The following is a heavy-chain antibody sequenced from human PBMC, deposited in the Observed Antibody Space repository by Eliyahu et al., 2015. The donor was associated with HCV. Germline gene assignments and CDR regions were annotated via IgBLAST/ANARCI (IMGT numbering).Heavy chain of an antibody. Sequence: QLQLRESGPGVVKPSETLSLTCSVSGVSINSTNYYWGWIRQPPGKGLEWVISASKSGTPYYNPSLKSRVSISVDKSKNQVLLKLTSVTAADTAVYFCGTDGTAAPGRPLDFWGRGTLVTVSS. D-gene: IGHD1-14*01. J-gene: IGHJ4*02. CDR1: GVSINSTNYY. CDR2: ASKSGTP. CDR3: GTDGTAAPGRPLDF. V-gene: IGHV4-39*01.